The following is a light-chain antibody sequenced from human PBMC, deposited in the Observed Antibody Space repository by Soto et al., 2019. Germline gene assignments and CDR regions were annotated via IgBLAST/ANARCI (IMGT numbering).Light chain of an antibody. CDR2: EVS. CDR1: SSDVGGYNY. V-gene: IGLV2-8*01. CDR3: TSYAGSNNFVL. J-gene: IGLJ2*01. Sequence: QSVLTQPPSASGSPGQSVTISCTGTSSDVGGYNYVSWYQQHPGKAPKLMIYEVSKRPSGVPERFSGSKSGNAASLTVSGLQAEDEADYYCTSYAGSNNFVLFGGGTKLTVL.